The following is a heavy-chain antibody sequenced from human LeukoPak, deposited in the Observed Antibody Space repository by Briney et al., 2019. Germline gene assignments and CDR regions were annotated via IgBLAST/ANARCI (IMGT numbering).Heavy chain of an antibody. Sequence: PGGSLRLSCAASGFTFSSYGMHWVRQAPGKGLEWVAFIRYDGSNKYYADSVKGRFTISRDNSKNTLYLQMNSLRAEDTAVYYCAKEAAGYKGALFDYWGQGTLVTVSS. CDR3: AKEAAGYKGALFDY. J-gene: IGHJ4*02. CDR2: IRYDGSNK. D-gene: IGHD1-14*01. CDR1: GFTFSSYG. V-gene: IGHV3-30*02.